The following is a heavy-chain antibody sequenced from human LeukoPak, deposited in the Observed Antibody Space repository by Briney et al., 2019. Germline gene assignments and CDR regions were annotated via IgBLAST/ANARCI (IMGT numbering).Heavy chain of an antibody. CDR1: GGSFSGYY. CDR2: INHSGST. V-gene: IGHV4-34*01. Sequence: SETLSLTCAVYGGSFSGYYWSWIRQPPGKGLEWIGEINHSGSTNYNPSLKSRVTISVDTSKNQFSLKLSSVTAADTAVYYCAKVGATHITKYYFDYWGQGTLVTVSS. CDR3: AKVGATHITKYYFDY. J-gene: IGHJ4*02. D-gene: IGHD1-26*01.